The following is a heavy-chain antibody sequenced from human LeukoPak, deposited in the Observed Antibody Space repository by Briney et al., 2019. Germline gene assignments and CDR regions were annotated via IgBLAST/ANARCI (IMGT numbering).Heavy chain of an antibody. Sequence: ASVKISCKASGYTFTSYDMNWVRQAPGQGLEWMVWINTNTGNPTYAQGFTGRFVFSLDTSLSTAYLHISSLKAEDTAVYYCARGLAGGSYFFGTLWGQGTLVTVSS. V-gene: IGHV7-4-1*02. D-gene: IGHD1-26*01. CDR1: GYTFTSYD. CDR3: ARGLAGGSYFFGTL. CDR2: INTNTGNP. J-gene: IGHJ4*02.